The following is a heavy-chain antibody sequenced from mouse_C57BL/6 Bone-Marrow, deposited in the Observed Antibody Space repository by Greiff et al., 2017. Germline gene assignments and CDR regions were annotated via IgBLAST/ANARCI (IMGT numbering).Heavy chain of an antibody. J-gene: IGHJ1*03. CDR1: GFTFSSYA. Sequence: EVQLQESGGGLVKPGGSLKLSCAASGFTFSSYAMSWVRQTPEKRLEWVATISDGGSYTYYPDNVKGRFTISRDNAKNNLYLQMRHLKSEDTAMYYCARGYYGSSNYWYFDVWGTGTTVTVSS. D-gene: IGHD1-1*01. CDR2: ISDGGSYT. V-gene: IGHV5-4*01. CDR3: ARGYYGSSNYWYFDV.